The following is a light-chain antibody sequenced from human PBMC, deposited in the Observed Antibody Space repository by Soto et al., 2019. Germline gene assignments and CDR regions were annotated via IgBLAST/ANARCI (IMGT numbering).Light chain of an antibody. V-gene: IGLV2-14*01. CDR1: SSDVGGYNY. J-gene: IGLJ7*01. CDR2: EVS. CDR3: CLYLGGTSV. Sequence: QSVLTQPASVSGSPGQSITISCTGTSSDVGGYNYVSWYQQHPGKAPKLMIYEVSNRPSGVSNRFSGSKSGNTASLTISGLQAEDEADYYCCLYLGGTSVFGGGTQLTVL.